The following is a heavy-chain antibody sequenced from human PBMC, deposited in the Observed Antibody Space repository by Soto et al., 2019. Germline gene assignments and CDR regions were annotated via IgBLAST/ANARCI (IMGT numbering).Heavy chain of an antibody. CDR3: ARGVFDYYDSSGYYLYYFDY. CDR1: GGSISSYY. V-gene: IGHV4-59*01. D-gene: IGHD3-22*01. Sequence: SETLSLTCTVSGGSISSYYWSWIRQPPGKGLEWIGYIYYSGSTNYNPSLKSRVTISVDTSKNQFSLKLSSVTAADTAVYYCARGVFDYYDSSGYYLYYFDYWGQGTLVTVSS. J-gene: IGHJ4*02. CDR2: IYYSGST.